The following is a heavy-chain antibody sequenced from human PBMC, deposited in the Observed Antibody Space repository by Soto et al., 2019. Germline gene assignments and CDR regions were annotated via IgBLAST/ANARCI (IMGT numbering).Heavy chain of an antibody. Sequence: GASVKVSCKASGGTFSSYAISWVRQAPGQGLEWMGGIIPIFGTANYAQKFQGRVTITADESTSTAYMELSSLRSEDTAVYYCARDLRKFTSAGENFDYWGQGTLVTVSS. CDR1: GGTFSSYA. D-gene: IGHD3-10*01. J-gene: IGHJ4*02. CDR2: IIPIFGTA. CDR3: ARDLRKFTSAGENFDY. V-gene: IGHV1-69*13.